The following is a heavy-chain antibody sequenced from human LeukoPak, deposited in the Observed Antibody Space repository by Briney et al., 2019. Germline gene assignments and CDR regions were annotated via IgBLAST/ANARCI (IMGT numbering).Heavy chain of an antibody. D-gene: IGHD4-17*01. J-gene: IGHJ4*02. CDR2: ISYDGSNK. CDR1: GFTFSSYA. V-gene: IGHV3-30*01. CDR3: ARECTVTTLAFDY. Sequence: GRSLRLSCAASGFTFSSYAMHWVRQAPGKGLEWVAVISYDGSNKYYADSVKGRFTISRDNSKNTLYLQMNSLRAEDTAVYYCARECTVTTLAFDYWGQGTLVTLSS.